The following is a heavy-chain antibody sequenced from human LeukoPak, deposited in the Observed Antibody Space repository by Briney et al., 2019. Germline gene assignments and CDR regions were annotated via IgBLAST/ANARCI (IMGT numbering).Heavy chain of an antibody. Sequence: PGGSLRLSSAASGFTFSNFWMSWVRQVPGEGLVWVTNIKQDGSEIHYVDSVKGRFTISRDNAQNSLYLHMHSRRAEDTAVYYCTRDRQGSGIYSTDYWGRGTLVTVSS. CDR2: IKQDGSEI. J-gene: IGHJ4*02. CDR3: TRDRQGSGIYSTDY. D-gene: IGHD3-10*01. CDR1: GFTFSNFW. V-gene: IGHV3-7*01.